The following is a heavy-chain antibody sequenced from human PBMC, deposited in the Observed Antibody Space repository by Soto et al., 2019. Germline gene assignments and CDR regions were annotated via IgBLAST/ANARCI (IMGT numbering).Heavy chain of an antibody. V-gene: IGHV1-2*02. D-gene: IGHD6-19*01. CDR2: INANSGGT. CDR1: GYTLTGYY. J-gene: IGHJ4*02. Sequence: ASVKVSCKASGYTLTGYYMQWVRHAPGQGLEWMGWINANSGGTNYSQKFQGRVTMTRDTSASTAYMELSSLRSEDTAVYYCARAQSYSSGWYQSYYFDYWGQGTLVTVSS. CDR3: ARAQSYSSGWYQSYYFDY.